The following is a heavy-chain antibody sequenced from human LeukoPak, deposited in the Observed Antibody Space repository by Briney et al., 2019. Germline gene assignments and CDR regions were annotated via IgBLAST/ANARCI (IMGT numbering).Heavy chain of an antibody. CDR2: IYSGGST. CDR3: AKEGREVTSYRWFDP. V-gene: IGHV3-53*05. D-gene: IGHD2-21*02. Sequence: PGGSLRLSCAASGFTVSSNYMSWVRQAPGKGLEWLSVIYSGGSTYYADSVKGRFTISRDNAKNSLYLQMNSLRAEDTALYYCAKEGREVTSYRWFDPWGQGTLVTVSS. J-gene: IGHJ5*02. CDR1: GFTVSSNY.